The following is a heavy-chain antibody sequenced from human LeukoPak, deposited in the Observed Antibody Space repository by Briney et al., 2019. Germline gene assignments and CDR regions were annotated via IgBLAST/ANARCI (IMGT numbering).Heavy chain of an antibody. D-gene: IGHD5-12*01. CDR3: ARVSGYDWESFYDY. J-gene: IGHJ4*02. V-gene: IGHV4-30-4*07. Sequence: SETLSLTCGVSGGSISSGGHSWSWIRQPPGKGLEWIGYIYYSGSTYYNPSLKSRVTFSVDTSKNQFSLKLSSVTAADTAMYYCARVSGYDWESFYDYWGQGSLVTVSS. CDR2: IYYSGST. CDR1: GGSISSGGHS.